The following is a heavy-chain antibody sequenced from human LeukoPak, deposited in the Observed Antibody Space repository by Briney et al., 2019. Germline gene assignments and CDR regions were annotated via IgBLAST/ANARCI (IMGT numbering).Heavy chain of an antibody. CDR2: IYSSGST. D-gene: IGHD3-3*01. J-gene: IGHJ3*02. V-gene: IGHV4-61*02. CDR1: GGSISSGSYY. CDR3: AREGYDFWRGYFWAFDI. Sequence: SQTLSLTCTVSGGSISSGSYYWSWIRQPAGKGLDWMGRIYSSGSTNYNPSLKSRVTISVDTSKNQFSLKLSSVTAADTAVYYCAREGYDFWRGYFWAFDIWGQGTMVTVSS.